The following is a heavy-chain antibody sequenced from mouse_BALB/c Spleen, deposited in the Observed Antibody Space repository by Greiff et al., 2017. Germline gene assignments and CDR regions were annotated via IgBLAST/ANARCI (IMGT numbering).Heavy chain of an antibody. V-gene: IGHV5-6-5*01. Sequence: EVKLVESGGGLVKPGGSLKLSCAASGFTFSSYAMSWVRQTPEKRLEWVASISSGGSTYYPDSVKGRFTISRDNARNILYLQMSSLRSEDTAMYYCARHYYGSGYFDYWGQGTTLTVSS. CDR1: GFTFSSYA. CDR3: ARHYYGSGYFDY. D-gene: IGHD1-1*01. J-gene: IGHJ2*01. CDR2: ISSGGST.